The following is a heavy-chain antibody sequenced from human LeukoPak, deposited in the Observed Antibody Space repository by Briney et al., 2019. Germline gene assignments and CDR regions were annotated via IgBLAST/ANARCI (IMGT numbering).Heavy chain of an antibody. D-gene: IGHD6-19*01. CDR3: ARSIAVAGTEFDY. CDR2: IYCSGST. CDR1: GGSISSYY. V-gene: IGHV4-59*01. J-gene: IGHJ4*02. Sequence: PSETLSLTCTVSGGSISSYYWSWIRQPPGKGLEWVGYIYCSGSTNYNPSLKSRVTISVDTSKNQFSLKLSSVTAADTAVYYCARSIAVAGTEFDYWGQGTLVTVSS.